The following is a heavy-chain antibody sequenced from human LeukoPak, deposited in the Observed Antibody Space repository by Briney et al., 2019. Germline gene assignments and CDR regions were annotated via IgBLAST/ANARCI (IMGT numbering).Heavy chain of an antibody. CDR3: ARDWDIVVVPAAMQRFDY. D-gene: IGHD2-2*01. J-gene: IGHJ4*02. V-gene: IGHV4-34*01. Sequence: SETLSLTCAVSGGSFFGYHWNWIRQPPGKGLEWIGEINHRGITNYNPSLKSRVTISVDTSKNQFSLRLRSVTAADTAVYYCARDWDIVVVPAAMQRFDYWGQGTLVTVSS. CDR1: GGSFFGYH. CDR2: INHRGIT.